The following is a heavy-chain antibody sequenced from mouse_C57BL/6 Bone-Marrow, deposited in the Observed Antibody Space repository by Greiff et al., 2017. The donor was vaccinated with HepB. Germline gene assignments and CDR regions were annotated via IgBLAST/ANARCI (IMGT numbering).Heavy chain of an antibody. J-gene: IGHJ2*01. Sequence: VQLQQSGAELARPGASVKMSCKASGYTFTSYTMHWVKQRPGQGLEWIGYINPSSGYTKYNQKFKDKATLTADKSSSTAYMQLSSLTSEDSAVYYCARVITTVVAVDYWGQGTTLTVSS. CDR1: GYTFTSYT. CDR3: ARVITTVVAVDY. CDR2: INPSSGYT. V-gene: IGHV1-4*01. D-gene: IGHD1-1*01.